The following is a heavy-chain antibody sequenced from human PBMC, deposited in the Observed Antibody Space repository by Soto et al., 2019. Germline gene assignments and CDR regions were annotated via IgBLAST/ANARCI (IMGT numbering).Heavy chain of an antibody. CDR3: ARELQGLYYFDF. J-gene: IGHJ4*03. D-gene: IGHD4-4*01. CDR2: INAGNGDT. V-gene: IGHV1-3*01. CDR1: GYIFTSYA. Sequence: ASVKVSCKTSGYIFTSYAMHWVRQAPGQRLEWMGWINAGNGDTKYSQKFQGRVTITRDTSANTAFMELSSLRSEDTAIYYCARELQGLYYFDFWGQGTTVTVSS.